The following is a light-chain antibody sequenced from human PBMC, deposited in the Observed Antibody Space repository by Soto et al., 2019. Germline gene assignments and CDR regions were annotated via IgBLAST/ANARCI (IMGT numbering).Light chain of an antibody. Sequence: DIHMTQTPSTPSASFGDRVTVTFRASQGIGTYLVWYQQKSGKAPTVLIYASSTLQTGVPSRFSGSGSGTDFSLTISSLHPEDVATYYCQQVDSYPRTFGQGSKVDI. CDR2: ASS. CDR1: QGIGTY. CDR3: QQVDSYPRT. J-gene: IGKJ1*01. V-gene: IGKV1-9*01.